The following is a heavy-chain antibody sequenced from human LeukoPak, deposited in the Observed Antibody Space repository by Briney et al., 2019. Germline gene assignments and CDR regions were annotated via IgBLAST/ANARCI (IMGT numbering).Heavy chain of an antibody. Sequence: GGSLRLSCAASGFTFSSYWMSWVRQAPGKGLEWVANIKQDGSEKYYVDSVKGRFTISRDNAKNSLYLQMNSLKTEDTAVYYCTTDLPFIAAAGPNAYYFDYWGQGTLVTVSS. V-gene: IGHV3-7*03. D-gene: IGHD6-13*01. CDR2: IKQDGSEK. J-gene: IGHJ4*02. CDR3: TTDLPFIAAAGPNAYYFDY. CDR1: GFTFSSYW.